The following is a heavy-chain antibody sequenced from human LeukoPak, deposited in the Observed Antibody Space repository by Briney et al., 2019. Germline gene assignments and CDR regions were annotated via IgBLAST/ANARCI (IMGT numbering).Heavy chain of an antibody. CDR3: ARQHDSYYYYYIDV. J-gene: IGHJ6*03. CDR2: IYTSGST. Sequence: SETLSLTCTVSGGSISSGSYYWRWLRQPAGKGLEWIGRIYTSGSTNYNPSLKSRVTISVDTSKNQFSLKLSSVTAADTAVYYCARQHDSYYYYYIDVWGSGTTVTVSS. CDR1: GGSISSGSYY. V-gene: IGHV4-61*02.